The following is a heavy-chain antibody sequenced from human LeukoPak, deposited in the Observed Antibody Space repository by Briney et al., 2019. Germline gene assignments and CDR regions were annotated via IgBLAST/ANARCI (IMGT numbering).Heavy chain of an antibody. CDR2: ISGSGGTI. CDR1: GFTFSDYY. CDR3: AKTIPYYDILTGYYAD. D-gene: IGHD3-9*01. V-gene: IGHV3-11*01. J-gene: IGHJ4*02. Sequence: GGSLRLSCAASGFTFSDYYMSWIRQAPGKGLERVSYISGSGGTINYADSVKGRFTISRDNAKNSLYLQMNSLRAEDTAVYYCAKTIPYYDILTGYYADWGQGTLVTVSS.